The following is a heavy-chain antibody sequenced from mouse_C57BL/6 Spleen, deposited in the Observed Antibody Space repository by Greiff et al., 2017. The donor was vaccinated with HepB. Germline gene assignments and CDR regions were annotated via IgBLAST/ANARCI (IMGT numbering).Heavy chain of an antibody. V-gene: IGHV5-17*01. CDR2: ISSGSSTI. D-gene: IGHD2-4*01. J-gene: IGHJ2*01. CDR1: GFTFSDYG. CDR3: ARNYDSFDY. Sequence: DVKLQESGGGLVKPGGSLKLSCAASGFTFSDYGMHWVRQAPEKGLEWVAYISSGSSTIYYADTVKGRFTISRDNAKNTLFLQMTSLRSEDTAMYYCARNYDSFDYWGQGTTLTVSS.